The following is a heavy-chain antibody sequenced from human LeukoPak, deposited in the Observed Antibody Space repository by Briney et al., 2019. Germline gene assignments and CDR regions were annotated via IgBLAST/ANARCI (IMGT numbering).Heavy chain of an antibody. CDR1: GGSISSYY. CDR3: ARRTGCSGGSCYVDY. CDR2: IYYSGST. J-gene: IGHJ4*02. Sequence: KTSETLSLTCTVSGGSISSYYWSWIRQPPGKGLEWIGYIYYSGSTNYNPSLKSRVTISVDTSKNQFSLKLSSVTAADTAVYYCARRTGCSGGSCYVDYWGQGTLVTVSS. V-gene: IGHV4-59*08. D-gene: IGHD2-15*01.